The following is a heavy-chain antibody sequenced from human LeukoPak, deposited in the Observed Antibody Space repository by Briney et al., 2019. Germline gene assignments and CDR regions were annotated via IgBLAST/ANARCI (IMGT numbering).Heavy chain of an antibody. Sequence: SQTLSLTCTVSGGSISSGGYYWSWIRQPPGKGLEWIGYIYYSGSTYYNPSLKSRVTISVDTSKNQFSLKLSSVTAADTAVYYCARVRYYDFWSGRPPGVFDYWGQGTLVTVSS. D-gene: IGHD3-3*01. CDR1: GGSISSGGYY. CDR3: ARVRYYDFWSGRPPGVFDY. J-gene: IGHJ4*02. V-gene: IGHV4-30-4*01. CDR2: IYYSGST.